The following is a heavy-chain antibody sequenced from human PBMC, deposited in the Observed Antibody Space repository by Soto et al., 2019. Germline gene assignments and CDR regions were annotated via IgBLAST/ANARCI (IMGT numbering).Heavy chain of an antibody. Sequence: LQESGPGLVKPSETLSLTCSVFGDSISSRSYYWAWIRRPPGMGLEWIASISYTGNTYYNPSLTSRAAISGDTSKNQFSLKLSFVTAADTAVYYCARFSWYDGDSITHYYMDFWGNGATVTVSS. CDR1: GDSISSRSYY. CDR3: ARFSWYDGDSITHYYMDF. J-gene: IGHJ6*03. CDR2: ISYTGNT. V-gene: IGHV4-39*01. D-gene: IGHD6-13*01.